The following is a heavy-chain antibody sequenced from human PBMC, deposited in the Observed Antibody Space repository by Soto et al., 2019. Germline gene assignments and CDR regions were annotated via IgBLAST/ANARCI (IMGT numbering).Heavy chain of an antibody. CDR3: ARPYYYDSGGYLY. Sequence: GGSLRLSCAASGFTFSDYAMHWVRQAPGKGLEWVAVISYDGSNKYYADSVEGRFTVSRDSSKNTLNLQLNSLRAEDTAVYYCARPYYYDSGGYLYWGQGTLVTVSS. CDR2: ISYDGSNK. J-gene: IGHJ4*02. V-gene: IGHV3-30-3*01. CDR1: GFTFSDYA. D-gene: IGHD3-22*01.